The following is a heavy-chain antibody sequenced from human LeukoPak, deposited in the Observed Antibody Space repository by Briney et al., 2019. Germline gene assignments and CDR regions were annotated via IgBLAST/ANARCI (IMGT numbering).Heavy chain of an antibody. V-gene: IGHV4-39*01. D-gene: IGHD5-12*01. CDR2: IYYSGTT. J-gene: IGHJ5*02. CDR3: ASGYDYVGWFDP. CDR1: GGSISYSSNY. Sequence: SETLSLTCTVSGGSISYSSNYWVWIRQPPGKGLEWIGSIYYSGTTHYTPFLQSRVTISIDTSKNQFTLNRRSVTAADTAVYYCASGYDYVGWFDPWGQGIPVIVSA.